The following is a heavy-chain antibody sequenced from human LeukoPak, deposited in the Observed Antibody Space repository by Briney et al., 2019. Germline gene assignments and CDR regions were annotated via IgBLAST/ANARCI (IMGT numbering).Heavy chain of an antibody. CDR3: ARKAQYNGHYPLDY. Sequence: GGSLRLSCAASGFTFSSYAMSWVRQAPGKGLERVSGTSDRGDYTYYADSVKGRFTISRDSSKNTLFLQMNSLRAEDTALYFCARKAQYNGHYPLDYWGQGTLVTVSS. CDR1: GFTFSSYA. CDR2: TSDRGDYT. V-gene: IGHV3-23*01. J-gene: IGHJ4*02. D-gene: IGHD1-7*01.